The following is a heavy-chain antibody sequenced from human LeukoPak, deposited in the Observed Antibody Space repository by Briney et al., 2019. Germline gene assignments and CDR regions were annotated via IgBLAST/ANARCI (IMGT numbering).Heavy chain of an antibody. CDR1: GFTFRNYW. V-gene: IGHV3-7*03. CDR2: IKQDGSDR. J-gene: IGHJ4*02. Sequence: GGSLRLSCAASGFTFRNYWMSWVRQAPGAGLEWVANIKQDGSDRNYVTSVRGRFTISRDNAESSLYLQMNSLRAEDTAVYYCVRNLAVAGACFDSWGQGTLVTVSS. D-gene: IGHD6-19*01. CDR3: VRNLAVAGACFDS.